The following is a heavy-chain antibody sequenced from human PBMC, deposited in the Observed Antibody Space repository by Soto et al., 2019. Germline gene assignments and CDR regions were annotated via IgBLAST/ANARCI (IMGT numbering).Heavy chain of an antibody. J-gene: IGHJ6*02. CDR2: IYYSGST. V-gene: IGHV4-59*08. CDR3: SRTKNILTGFYYYYYYGMDV. Sequence: SETLSLTCTVSGGSISSYYWSWIRQPPGKGLEWIGYIYYSGSTNYNPSLKSRVTISVDTSKNQFSLKLSSVTAADTAVYYCSRTKNILTGFYYYYYYGMDVWGQGTTVTVSS. D-gene: IGHD3-9*01. CDR1: GGSISSYY.